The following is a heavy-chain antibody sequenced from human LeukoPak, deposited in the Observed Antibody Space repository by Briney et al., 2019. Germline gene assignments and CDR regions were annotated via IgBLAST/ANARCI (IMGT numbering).Heavy chain of an antibody. V-gene: IGHV4-59*01. CDR1: GGSITTYY. J-gene: IGHJ4*02. D-gene: IGHD6-13*01. CDR3: ARYAADGRTLEY. CDR2: IHYSGGT. Sequence: PSETLSLTCSVSGGSITTYYWSWVRQPPGKGLDWIGYIHYSGGTSYNPSLKSRVTISMDTSKNQFSLKLSSVTAAGTAVYYCARYAADGRTLEYWGQGTLVTVSP.